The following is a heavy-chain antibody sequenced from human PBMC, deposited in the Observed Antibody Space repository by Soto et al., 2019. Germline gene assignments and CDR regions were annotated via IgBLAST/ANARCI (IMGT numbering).Heavy chain of an antibody. J-gene: IGHJ4*02. V-gene: IGHV3-23*01. CDR3: AKAPAITIFGVVIPHFDH. D-gene: IGHD3-3*01. CDR1: GFTFSSYA. Sequence: GGSLRLSCAASGFTFSSYAMSWVRQAPGKGLEWVSAISGSGGSTYYADSVKGRFTISRDNSKNTLYLQMNSLRAEDTAVYYCAKAPAITIFGVVIPHFDHWGQGTLVTVSS. CDR2: ISGSGGST.